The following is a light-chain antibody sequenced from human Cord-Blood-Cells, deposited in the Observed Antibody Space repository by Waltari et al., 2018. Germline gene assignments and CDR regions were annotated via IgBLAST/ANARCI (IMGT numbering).Light chain of an antibody. Sequence: DIVMTQSPDSLAVSLGERATINCKSSQSGLYSANNKTYFAWYQQKPGKPPKLLIYWAATRESGVPDRFSVSVSGTDFTLTISSLQAEDVAVYYCQQYYSTPFTFGPGTKVDIK. CDR3: QQYYSTPFT. CDR2: WAA. J-gene: IGKJ3*01. V-gene: IGKV4-1*01. CDR1: QSGLYSANNKTY.